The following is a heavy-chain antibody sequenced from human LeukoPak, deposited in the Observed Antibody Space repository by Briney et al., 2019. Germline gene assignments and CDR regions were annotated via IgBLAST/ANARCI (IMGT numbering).Heavy chain of an antibody. J-gene: IGHJ5*02. D-gene: IGHD6-13*01. CDR2: ISWNSGSI. CDR3: AKGEAAGIAAAGKRFDP. Sequence: PGRSLRLSCAASGFTFDDYAMHWVRQAPGKGLEWVSGISWNSGSIGYADSVKGRFTISRDNAKNSLYLQMNSLRAEDTALYYCAKGEAAGIAAAGKRFDPWGQGKLVTVSS. CDR1: GFTFDDYA. V-gene: IGHV3-9*01.